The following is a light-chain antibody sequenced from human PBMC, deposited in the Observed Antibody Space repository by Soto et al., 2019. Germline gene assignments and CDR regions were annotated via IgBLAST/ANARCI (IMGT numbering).Light chain of an antibody. J-gene: IGKJ1*01. CDR3: QQDNNWPQT. CDR2: GAS. V-gene: IGKV3-15*01. CDR1: QSVSSN. Sequence: EIVMTQSPATLSVSPGERATLSCSASQSVSSNLAWYQQKPGQATRLLIDGASTRATGIPARYSGSGSGTEFTRTISSLKSEDFAVYYCQQDNNWPQTFGQGTKVEIK.